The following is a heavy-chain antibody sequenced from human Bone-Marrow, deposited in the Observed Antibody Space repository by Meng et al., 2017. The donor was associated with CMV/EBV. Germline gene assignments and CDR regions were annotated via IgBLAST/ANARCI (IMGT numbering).Heavy chain of an antibody. CDR1: GVSISTHY. V-gene: IGHV4-59*11. J-gene: IGHJ4*02. CDR2: IHYTGRA. D-gene: IGHD1-1*01. CDR3: AERGGGY. Sequence: QVQLQQSVPGLVKPSEPLSLTCRVSGVSISTHYWSWIRQTPGKGLEWIASIHYTGRADYSPSLKSRVTVSVDTSDSQLSLKLSSVTTADTAMYYCAERGGGYWGQGILVTVSS.